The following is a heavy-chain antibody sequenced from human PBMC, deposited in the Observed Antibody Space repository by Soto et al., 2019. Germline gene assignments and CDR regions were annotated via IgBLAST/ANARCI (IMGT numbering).Heavy chain of an antibody. CDR3: AKSVGYDILTGYYIF. CDR1: GYTFTSYD. V-gene: IGHV1-8*01. D-gene: IGHD3-9*01. J-gene: IGHJ3*01. CDR2: MNPNTGNT. Sequence: QVQLVQSGAEVKKPGASVKVSCKASGYTFTSYDINWVRQAAGQGLEWMGWMNPNTGNTGYAQKFQGRVTMTRDTSISTAYMELSGLRSEDTAVYYCAKSVGYDILTGYYIFWGQGTMVTVSS.